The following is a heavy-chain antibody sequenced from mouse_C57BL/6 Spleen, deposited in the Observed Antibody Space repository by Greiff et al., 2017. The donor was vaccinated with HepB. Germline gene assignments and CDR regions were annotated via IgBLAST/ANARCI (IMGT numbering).Heavy chain of an antibody. CDR2: STPGSGGT. V-gene: IGHV1-54*01. D-gene: IGHD2-4*01. Sequence: QVQLQQSGAELVRPGTSVKVSCKASGYAFTNYLIEWVKQRPGQGLEWIGVSTPGSGGTNYNEKFKGKATLTADTSSSTAYMQLSSLTSEYSAVYFCARTDDYDRYAMDYWGQGTSVTVSS. J-gene: IGHJ4*01. CDR3: ARTDDYDRYAMDY. CDR1: GYAFTNYL.